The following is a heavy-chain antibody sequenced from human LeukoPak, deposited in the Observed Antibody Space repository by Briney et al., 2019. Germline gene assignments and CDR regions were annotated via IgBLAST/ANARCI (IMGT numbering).Heavy chain of an antibody. Sequence: SETLSLTCTVSGGSISSYYWSWIRQPAGKGLEWIGRIYTSGSTNYNPSLKSRVTMSVDTSKNQFSLKLSSVTAADTAVYYCARVTPPYYDRQPGYYSDYWGQGTLVTVSS. CDR2: IYTSGST. V-gene: IGHV4-4*07. D-gene: IGHD1-26*01. CDR1: GGSISSYY. J-gene: IGHJ4*02. CDR3: ARVTPPYYDRQPGYYSDY.